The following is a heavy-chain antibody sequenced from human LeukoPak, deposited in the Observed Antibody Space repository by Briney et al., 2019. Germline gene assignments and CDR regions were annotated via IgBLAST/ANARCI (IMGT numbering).Heavy chain of an antibody. CDR2: INLRGST. CDR1: GGSFNDYY. Sequence: SETLSLTCAVYGGSFNDYYWNWIRQPPGKGLEWIGEINLRGSTTYNPSLKSRVTISLDESKNQFSLKLSSVTAADTAVYYCARGRRYDYVWGSYRFDYWGQGTLVTVSS. CDR3: ARGRRYDYVWGSYRFDY. D-gene: IGHD3-16*02. J-gene: IGHJ4*02. V-gene: IGHV4-34*01.